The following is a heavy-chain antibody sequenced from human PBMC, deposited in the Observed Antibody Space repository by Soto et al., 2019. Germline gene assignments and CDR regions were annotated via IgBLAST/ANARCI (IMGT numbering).Heavy chain of an antibody. CDR2: ISYDGSNK. Sequence: QVQLVESGGGVVQPGRSLRLSCAASGFTFSSYGMHWVRQAPGKGLEWVAVISYDGSNKYYADSVKGRFTISRDNSKNTLYRQLNSLRAEDTAVYYCAKDPSWLRWWGGYFDYWGQGTLVTVSS. J-gene: IGHJ4*02. V-gene: IGHV3-30*18. CDR1: GFTFSSYG. CDR3: AKDPSWLRWWGGYFDY. D-gene: IGHD5-12*01.